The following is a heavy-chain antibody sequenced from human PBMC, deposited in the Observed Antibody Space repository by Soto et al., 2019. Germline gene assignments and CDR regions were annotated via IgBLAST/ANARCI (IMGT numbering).Heavy chain of an antibody. V-gene: IGHV4-31*03. CDR1: GGSISSGGYY. CDR3: ARTKVDTAMVEYFDY. Sequence: TLSLTCTVSGGSISSGGYYWSWIRQHPGKGLEWIGYIYYSGSTYYNPSLKSRVTISVDTSKNQFSLKLSSVTAADTAVYYCARTKVDTAMVEYFDYWGQGTLVTVSS. J-gene: IGHJ4*02. CDR2: IYYSGST. D-gene: IGHD5-18*01.